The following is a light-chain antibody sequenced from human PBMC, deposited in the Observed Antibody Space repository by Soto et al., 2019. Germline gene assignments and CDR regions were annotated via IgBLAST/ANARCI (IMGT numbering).Light chain of an antibody. CDR2: DVS. Sequence: QSVLTQPASVSGSPGQSITLSCTGTSSDVGGYNYVSWYQQHPGKAPKLMIYDVSNRPSGVYNRFSGSKSGNTASLTISGLQAEDEADYYCSSYTSSSTRFGTGTKVTVL. J-gene: IGLJ1*01. CDR3: SSYTSSSTR. V-gene: IGLV2-14*01. CDR1: SSDVGGYNY.